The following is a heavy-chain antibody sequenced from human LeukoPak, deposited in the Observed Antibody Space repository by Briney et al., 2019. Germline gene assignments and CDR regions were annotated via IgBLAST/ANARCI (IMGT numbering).Heavy chain of an antibody. CDR3: AKLGGVVVVSTKGAYFDH. Sequence: GESLKISCKASGYSFTSYWIGWVRQMPGKGLEWMGIIYPGDSDTRYSPSFQGQVTISADKSISTAYLRWSSLKASDTAIYYCAKLGGVVVVSTKGAYFDHWGQGTLVTVSS. CDR1: GYSFTSYW. CDR2: IYPGDSDT. V-gene: IGHV5-51*01. J-gene: IGHJ4*02. D-gene: IGHD2-15*01.